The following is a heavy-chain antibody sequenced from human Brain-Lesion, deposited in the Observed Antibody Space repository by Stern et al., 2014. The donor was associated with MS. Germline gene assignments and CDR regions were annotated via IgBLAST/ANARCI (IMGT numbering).Heavy chain of an antibody. CDR2: INYRRNP. CDR1: SDSISSYY. D-gene: IGHD3-22*01. Sequence: VQLVESGPGLVKPSETLSLTCTVSSDSISSYYWTWLRQPPGKGLEWIGYINYRRNPNYNPALKSRVTISVDTSKNQFSLKLTSVTAADTAVYYCARAFSDYHDSTPGYWGQGTLVTVSS. V-gene: IGHV4-59*01. CDR3: ARAFSDYHDSTPGY. J-gene: IGHJ4*02.